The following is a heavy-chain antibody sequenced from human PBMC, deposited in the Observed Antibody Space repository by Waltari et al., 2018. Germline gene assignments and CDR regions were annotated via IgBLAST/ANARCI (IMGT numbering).Heavy chain of an antibody. D-gene: IGHD6-19*01. CDR1: GGSISSYY. Sequence: QVQLQESGPGLVKPSETLSLTCTVSGGSISSYYWSWIRQPAGKGLEWIGRIYTSGSTKYNPSIKSRVTMSADTSKKQLSLKLSSVTAADTAVYYCARDEPWLTFDYWGQGTLVTVSS. V-gene: IGHV4-4*07. J-gene: IGHJ4*02. CDR2: IYTSGST. CDR3: ARDEPWLTFDY.